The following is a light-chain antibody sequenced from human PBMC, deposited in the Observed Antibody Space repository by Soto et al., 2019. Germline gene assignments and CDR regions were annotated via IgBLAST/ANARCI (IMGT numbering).Light chain of an antibody. CDR3: LQHNSYPT. CDR1: QSISSY. J-gene: IGKJ1*01. CDR2: AAS. Sequence: DIHITQSPSSLSASVGYGVTITCRASQSISSYLNWYQQKPGKAPKLLIYAASSLQSGFPSRFSGSGSGTEFTLTISSLQTEDFATHYCLQHNSYPTFGQGTKVDI. V-gene: IGKV1-17*01.